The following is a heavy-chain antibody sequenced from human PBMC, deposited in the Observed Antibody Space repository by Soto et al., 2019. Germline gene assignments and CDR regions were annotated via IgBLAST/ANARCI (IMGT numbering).Heavy chain of an antibody. CDR3: AKDYVVSSDIVVVVAATDY. CDR2: ISGSGGST. Sequence: GGSLRLSCAASGFTFSSYAMSWVRQAPGKGLEWVSAISGSGGSTYYADSVKGRFTISRDNSKNTLYLQMNSLRAEDTAVYYCAKDYVVSSDIVVVVAATDYWGQGTLVTVSS. V-gene: IGHV3-23*01. J-gene: IGHJ4*02. D-gene: IGHD2-15*01. CDR1: GFTFSSYA.